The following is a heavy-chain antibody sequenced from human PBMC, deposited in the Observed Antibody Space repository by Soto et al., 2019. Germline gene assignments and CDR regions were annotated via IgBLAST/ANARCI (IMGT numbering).Heavy chain of an antibody. CDR2: VSHDGRNT. J-gene: IGHJ4*02. CDR1: GFTFSDYA. V-gene: IGHV3-30*18. D-gene: IGHD6-19*01. Sequence: VQLVESGGRVVQPGRSLRLSCAASGFTFSDYAMHWVRQAPGKGLEWVAVVSHDGRNTHYADSVKGRFTISRDSSNNTVSLEMTSLRAEDTAVYYCAKGGRQWLVTSDFNYWGQGALVTVSS. CDR3: AKGGRQWLVTSDFNY.